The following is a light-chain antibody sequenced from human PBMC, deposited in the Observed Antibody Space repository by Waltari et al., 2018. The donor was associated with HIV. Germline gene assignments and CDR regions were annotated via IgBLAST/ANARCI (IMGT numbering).Light chain of an antibody. V-gene: IGKV4-1*01. CDR2: WAS. Sequence: DIVMTQSPDSLAVSLGERATINCKSSQGVLYSSNNKNYVAWYKQKSGQPPKLLIYWASTRESGVPDRFSGSGSGTDFTLAISSLQAEDVAVYYCQQYYSTPVTFGQGTKGEI. CDR1: QGVLYSSNNKNY. J-gene: IGKJ1*01. CDR3: QQYYSTPVT.